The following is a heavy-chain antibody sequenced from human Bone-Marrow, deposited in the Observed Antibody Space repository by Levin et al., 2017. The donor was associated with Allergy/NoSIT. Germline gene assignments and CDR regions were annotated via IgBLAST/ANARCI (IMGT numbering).Heavy chain of an antibody. Sequence: ASVKVSCKTSGYNFTDYFIHWVRQAPGQGLEWMGWINMNSGDTKYTQSFQGRVSMTGDTSISTAYMELTRLTSDDTAVYYCAGPNCSSSKCYYHYAMDVWGQGTAVTVS. CDR1: GYNFTDYF. CDR2: INMNSGDT. J-gene: IGHJ6*02. V-gene: IGHV1-2*02. D-gene: IGHD2-2*01. CDR3: AGPNCSSSKCYYHYAMDV.